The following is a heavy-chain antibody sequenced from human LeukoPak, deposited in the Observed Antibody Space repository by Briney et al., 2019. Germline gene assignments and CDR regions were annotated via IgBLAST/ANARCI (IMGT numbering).Heavy chain of an antibody. CDR1: HGSMNNYF. D-gene: IGHD3-10*01. Sequence: PSETLSLTCSVSHGSMNNYFWTWVRQPAGKGLEWIGRMYGSNRPTYNPSLTSRVTMSVDTPKNHLSLKLTSVTAAATAVYYCARGESPDVWGQGTTVTVSS. V-gene: IGHV4-4*07. CDR2: MYGSNRP. J-gene: IGHJ6*02. CDR3: ARGESPDV.